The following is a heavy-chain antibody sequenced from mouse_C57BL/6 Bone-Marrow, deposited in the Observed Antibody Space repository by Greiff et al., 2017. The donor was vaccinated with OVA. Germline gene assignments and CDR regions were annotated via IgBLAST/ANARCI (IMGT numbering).Heavy chain of an antibody. CDR1: GFNIKDYY. CDR3: ALITTVVANDWYFDV. J-gene: IGHJ1*03. V-gene: IGHV14-2*01. Sequence: EVQLQQSGAELVKPGASVKLSCTASGFNIKDYYMHWVKQRTEQGLEWIGRIDPEDGETKYAPKFQGKATITADTSSNTAYLQLSSLTSEDTAVYYCALITTVVANDWYFDVWGTGTTVTVSS. D-gene: IGHD1-1*01. CDR2: IDPEDGET.